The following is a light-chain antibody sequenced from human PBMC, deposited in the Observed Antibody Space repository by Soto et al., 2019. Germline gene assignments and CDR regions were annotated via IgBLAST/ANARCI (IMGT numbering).Light chain of an antibody. CDR3: QQYGSSRGT. CDR1: QSVSSSN. Sequence: EIVLTQSPATLSLSPGERATLSCGASQSVSSSNLAWYQQKPGLAPRLLIYDASSRATGIPDRFSGSGSGTDFTLTISRLEPEDFAVYYCQQYGSSRGTFGQGTKLEIK. J-gene: IGKJ2*01. CDR2: DAS. V-gene: IGKV3D-20*01.